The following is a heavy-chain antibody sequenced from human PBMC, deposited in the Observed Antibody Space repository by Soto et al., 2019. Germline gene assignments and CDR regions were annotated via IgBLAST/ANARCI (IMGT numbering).Heavy chain of an antibody. D-gene: IGHD6-13*01. Sequence: QVQLVQSGAEVKKPGSSVKVSCKASGGTFSSYAISWVRQAPGQGLEWMGGIIPIFGTANYAQKFQGRVTITADKSTSTAYMELSSLRSEDTAVYYCARDRGIAADYYYYGMDVWGRGTTVTVSS. CDR3: ARDRGIAADYYYYGMDV. CDR1: GGTFSSYA. CDR2: IIPIFGTA. V-gene: IGHV1-69*06. J-gene: IGHJ6*02.